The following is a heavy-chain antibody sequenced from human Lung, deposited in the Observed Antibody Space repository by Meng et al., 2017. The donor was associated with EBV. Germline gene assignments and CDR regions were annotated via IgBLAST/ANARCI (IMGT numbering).Heavy chain of an antibody. CDR3: AREYSSSSGLPGP. D-gene: IGHD6-6*01. V-gene: IGHV4-30-4*08. CDR1: GGSIRFGDYD. CDR2: IYDSGST. J-gene: IGHJ5*02. Sequence: GQRQESGPGLVKPSQTLSLTCTVSGGSIRFGDYDWSWTRQPPGKGLEWIGYIYDSGSTSYNPSLMSRVTISVDTSRNQFSLKLTSVTAADTAVYYCAREYSSSSGLPGPWGQGTLVTVSS.